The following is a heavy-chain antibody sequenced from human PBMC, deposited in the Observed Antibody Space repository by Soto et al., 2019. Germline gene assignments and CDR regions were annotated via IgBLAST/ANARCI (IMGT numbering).Heavy chain of an antibody. D-gene: IGHD3-10*01. CDR2: IYYSGST. CDR1: GGSTSSYY. J-gene: IGHJ4*02. V-gene: IGHV4-59*01. Sequence: PSETLSLTCTVSGGSTSSYYWSWIRQPPGKGLEWIGYIYYSGSTNYNPSLKSRVTISVDTSKNQFSLKLSSVTAADTAVYYCARSYYYGSGSYYFDYWGQGTLGTVSS. CDR3: ARSYYYGSGSYYFDY.